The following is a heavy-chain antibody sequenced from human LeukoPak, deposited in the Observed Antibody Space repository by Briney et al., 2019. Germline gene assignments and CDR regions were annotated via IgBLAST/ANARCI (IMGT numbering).Heavy chain of an antibody. CDR3: ARTSKEAVADTYYYYYYMDV. CDR1: GFTFSSYA. Sequence: SGGSLRLSCAASGFTFSSYAMHWVRQAPGKVLEWVAVISYDGSNKYYAHSVKGRFTISRDNSKNTPYLQMNSLRAEDTAVYYCARTSKEAVADTYYYYYYMDVWGKGTPVTVSS. V-gene: IGHV3-30*04. D-gene: IGHD6-19*01. J-gene: IGHJ6*03. CDR2: ISYDGSNK.